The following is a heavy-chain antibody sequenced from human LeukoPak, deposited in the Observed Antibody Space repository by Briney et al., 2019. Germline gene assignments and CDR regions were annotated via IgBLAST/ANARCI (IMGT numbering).Heavy chain of an antibody. CDR1: GYSFTNYL. CDR2: INTDTNDK. V-gene: IGHV1-3*04. D-gene: IGHD2-15*01. Sequence: ASVEVSCKASGYSFTNYLIHWMRQAPGQSLQWMGWINTDTNDKKYSQNLQGRVTITRDTSATTAYMELSSLRSEDTAVYYCARDSGAFDYWGQGTPVTVSS. J-gene: IGHJ4*02. CDR3: ARDSGAFDY.